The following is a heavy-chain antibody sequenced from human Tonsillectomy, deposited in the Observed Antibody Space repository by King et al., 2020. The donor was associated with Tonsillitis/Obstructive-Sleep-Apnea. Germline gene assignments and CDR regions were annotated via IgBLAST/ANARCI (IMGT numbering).Heavy chain of an antibody. J-gene: IGHJ4*02. D-gene: IGHD3-22*01. Sequence: QLQESGPGLVKPSQTLSLTCTVSGGSISSGGYYWSWIRQHPGKGLEWIGYIYYSGSTYYNPSLQSRVTISVDTSKNQFSLKLSSVTAADTAGYYWAREGRYYYDSSGYYQYYFDYWGQGTLVTVSS. V-gene: IGHV4-31*03. CDR1: GGSISSGGYY. CDR2: IYYSGST. CDR3: AREGRYYYDSSGYYQYYFDY.